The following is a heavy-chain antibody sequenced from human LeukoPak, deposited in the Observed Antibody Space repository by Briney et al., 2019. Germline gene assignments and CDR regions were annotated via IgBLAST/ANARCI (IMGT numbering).Heavy chain of an antibody. Sequence: SETLSLTCTVSGGSISNYYWSWIRQPPGKGLEWIGYIYYNGNTNYNPSLKSRLTISIDTSKNQFSLKLTSVTAADTALYHCARLGRPAAFDIWGQGTMVTVSS. V-gene: IGHV4-59*08. J-gene: IGHJ3*02. D-gene: IGHD3-16*01. CDR3: ARLGRPAAFDI. CDR2: IYYNGNT. CDR1: GGSISNYY.